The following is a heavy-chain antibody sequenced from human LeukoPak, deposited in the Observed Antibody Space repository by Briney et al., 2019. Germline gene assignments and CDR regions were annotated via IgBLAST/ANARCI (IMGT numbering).Heavy chain of an antibody. J-gene: IGHJ5*01. CDR3: ARDRSLTAFDC. CDR1: GLNFDDSA. V-gene: IGHV3-21*01. Sequence: GGSLRLSCVASGLNFDDSAMHWVRQAPGKGLEWVSSISSSSSYIYYADSVKGRFTISRDNAKNSLYLQINGLRAEDTAVYYCARDRSLTAFDCWGQGTLVTVSS. CDR2: ISSSSSYI. D-gene: IGHD5-18*01.